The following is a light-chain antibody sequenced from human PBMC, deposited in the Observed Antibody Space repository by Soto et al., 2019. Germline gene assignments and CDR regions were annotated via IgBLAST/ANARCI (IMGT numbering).Light chain of an antibody. J-gene: IGLJ2*01. CDR1: SGDIGGYNY. CDR2: EVT. Sequence: QSALTQPASVSGSPGQSITISCTGTSGDIGGYNYVSWYQQHPGKAPKLLISEVTNRPSGVSNRFSGSKSGNTASLTISGLQAEDEADYYCQCYDSSLRGVLFGGGTKLTVL. CDR3: QCYDSSLRGVL. V-gene: IGLV2-14*01.